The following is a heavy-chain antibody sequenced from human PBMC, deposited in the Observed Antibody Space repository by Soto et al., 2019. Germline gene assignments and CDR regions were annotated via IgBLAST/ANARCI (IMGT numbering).Heavy chain of an antibody. CDR3: AREGSPYSSSAVDY. J-gene: IGHJ4*02. Sequence: SVKVSCKASGGTFSSYAISWVRQAPGQGLEWMGGIIPIFGTANYAQKFQGRVTITADESTSTAYMELSSLRSEDTAVYYCAREGSPYSSSAVDYWGQGTLVTVSS. CDR1: GGTFSSYA. CDR2: IIPIFGTA. V-gene: IGHV1-69*13. D-gene: IGHD6-6*01.